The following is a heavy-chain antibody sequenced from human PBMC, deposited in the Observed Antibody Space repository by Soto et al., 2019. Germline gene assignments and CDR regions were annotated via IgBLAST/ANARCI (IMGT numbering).Heavy chain of an antibody. CDR2: INKDGSEK. CDR3: GRDEVRNGVGV. Sequence: LRLSCVASGFTFTNYWMTWVRQAPGKGLEWVANINKDGSEKNYVDSVKGRFTISRDSAHNSVSLQMNSLRAEDTALYYCGRDEVRNGVGVWGQGTTVTVSS. V-gene: IGHV3-7*01. J-gene: IGHJ6*02. CDR1: GFTFTNYW.